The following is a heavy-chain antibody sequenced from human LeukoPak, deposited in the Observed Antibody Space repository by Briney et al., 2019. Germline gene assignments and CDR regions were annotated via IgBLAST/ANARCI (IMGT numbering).Heavy chain of an antibody. CDR1: GFTFSSYW. D-gene: IGHD3-22*01. V-gene: IGHV3-74*01. CDR2: INSDGSST. Sequence: GGSLRLSCAASGFTFSSYWMHWVRQAPGKGLVWVSRINSDGSSTSYADSVKDRFTISRDNAKNTLYLQMNSLRAEDTAVYYCARGISSGYYLFDYWGQGTLVTVSS. J-gene: IGHJ4*02. CDR3: ARGISSGYYLFDY.